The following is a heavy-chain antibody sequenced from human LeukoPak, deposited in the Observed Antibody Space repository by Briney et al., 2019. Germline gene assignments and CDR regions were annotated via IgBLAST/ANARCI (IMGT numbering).Heavy chain of an antibody. D-gene: IGHD1-26*01. CDR2: ISTSSTYR. Sequence: GGSLRLSCAASGFNFGNYGMNWVRQAPGKGLEWVSSISTSSTYRYYAASVRGRFTISRDNAKNSLYLQMNSLRAEDTALYYCARGRYSGSYLLDYWGQGTLVTVSS. J-gene: IGHJ4*02. V-gene: IGHV3-21*01. CDR3: ARGRYSGSYLLDY. CDR1: GFNFGNYG.